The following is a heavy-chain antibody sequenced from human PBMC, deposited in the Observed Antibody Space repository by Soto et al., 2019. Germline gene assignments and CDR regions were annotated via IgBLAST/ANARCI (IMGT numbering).Heavy chain of an antibody. J-gene: IGHJ4*02. CDR2: LKPDGSEK. V-gene: IGHV3-7*03. CDR3: TRGAAVAGIDY. Sequence: LRLSCAAAGFTLSTYWMSWVRQAPGKGLEWVANLKPDGSEKYYGDSVKGRFTISRDDAENSLYLQMNSLRVEDTAMYYCTRGAAVAGIDYWGQGTLVTVSS. D-gene: IGHD6-19*01. CDR1: GFTLSTYW.